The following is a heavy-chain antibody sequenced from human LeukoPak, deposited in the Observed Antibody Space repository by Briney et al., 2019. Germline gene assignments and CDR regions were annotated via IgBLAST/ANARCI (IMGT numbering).Heavy chain of an antibody. D-gene: IGHD1-26*01. CDR1: GGSISSSSYY. V-gene: IGHV4-39*07. CDR3: ARGSGSYYLDY. Sequence: SETLSLTCTVSGGSISSSSYYWGWSRQPPGKGLEWIGSIYYSGSTYYNPSLRSRVTISVDTSKNQFSLKLSSVTAADTAVYYCARGSGSYYLDYWGQGTLVTVSS. J-gene: IGHJ4*02. CDR2: IYYSGST.